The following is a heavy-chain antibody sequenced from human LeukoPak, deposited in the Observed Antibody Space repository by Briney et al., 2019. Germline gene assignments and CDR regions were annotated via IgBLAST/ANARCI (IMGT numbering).Heavy chain of an antibody. CDR1: GGTFSSYA. J-gene: IGHJ4*02. D-gene: IGHD4-17*01. CDR2: IIPILGIA. V-gene: IGHV1-69*04. Sequence: ASVKVSCKASGGTFSSYAISWVRQAPGQGLEWMGRIIPILGIANYAQKLQGRVTITADKSTSTAYMELSSLRSEDTAVYYCARESTTTVTTVDYWGQGTLVTVSS. CDR3: ARESTTTVTTVDY.